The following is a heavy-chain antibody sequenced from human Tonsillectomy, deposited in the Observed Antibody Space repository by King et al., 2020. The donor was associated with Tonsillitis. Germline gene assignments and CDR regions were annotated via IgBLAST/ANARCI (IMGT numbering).Heavy chain of an antibody. J-gene: IGHJ4*02. CDR2: ISYDGSNE. CDR1: GFTFSSYA. Sequence: VQLVESGGGVVQPGRSLRLSCAASGFTFSSYAMYWVRQAPGKGLEWVAVISYDGSNEYYADSVKGRFTISRDNSKNTLYLQMNSLRAEDTAVYYCARGVGAGGWLMALGYWGQGTLVTVSS. CDR3: ARGVGAGGWLMALGY. D-gene: IGHD6-19*01. V-gene: IGHV3-30-3*01.